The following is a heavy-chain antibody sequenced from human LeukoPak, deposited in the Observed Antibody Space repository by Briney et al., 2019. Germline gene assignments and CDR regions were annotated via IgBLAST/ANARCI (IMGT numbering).Heavy chain of an antibody. CDR1: GYTFTSYG. CDR2: ISAYNGNT. D-gene: IGHD2-2*01. J-gene: IGHJ4*02. CDR3: ARETGVAVPAADCDY. Sequence: ASVKVSCKASGYTFTSYGISWVRQAPGQGLEWMGWISAYNGNTNYAQKLQGRVTMTTDTSTNTAYMELRSLRSDDTAVYYCARETGVAVPAADCDYWGQGTLVTVSS. V-gene: IGHV1-18*04.